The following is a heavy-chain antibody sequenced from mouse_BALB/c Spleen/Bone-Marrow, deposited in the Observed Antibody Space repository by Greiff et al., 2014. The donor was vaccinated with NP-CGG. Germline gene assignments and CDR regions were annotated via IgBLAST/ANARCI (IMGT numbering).Heavy chain of an antibody. V-gene: IGHV5-12*02. Sequence: EVQVVESGGGLVQPGGSLKLSCATSGFTFSDYYMYWVRQTPEKRLEWVAYISNGGGSTYYPDTEKGRFTISRDNAKNTLYLQMSRLKSEDTAMYYCARHLYGNYGAMDYWGQGTSVTVSS. D-gene: IGHD2-1*01. J-gene: IGHJ4*01. CDR2: ISNGGGST. CDR3: ARHLYGNYGAMDY. CDR1: GFTFSDYY.